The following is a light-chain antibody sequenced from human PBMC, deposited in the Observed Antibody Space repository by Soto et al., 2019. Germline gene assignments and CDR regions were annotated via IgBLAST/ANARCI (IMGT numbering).Light chain of an antibody. Sequence: QSALTQPASVSGSPGQSITISCTGTSSDVGGYNYVSWYQQHPGKAPKLMIYEVSNRPSGVSNRFSGSKSGNTASLTVSGLQPEDEATYYCSSYTGTNNYVIFGGGTKLTVL. CDR2: EVS. J-gene: IGLJ2*01. CDR1: SSDVGGYNY. CDR3: SSYTGTNNYVI. V-gene: IGLV2-14*01.